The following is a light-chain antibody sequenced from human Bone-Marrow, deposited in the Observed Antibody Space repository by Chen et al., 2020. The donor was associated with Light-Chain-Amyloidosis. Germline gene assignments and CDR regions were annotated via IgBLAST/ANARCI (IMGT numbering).Light chain of an antibody. Sequence: SYVLTQPSSVSPPAGQTATIACGGNNIGSTSVHWYQQTPGQAPLLVVYDDSDRPSGIPERLSGSKSGNTATLTISRVEAGDEADYYCQVWDRSSDRPVFGGGTKLTVL. CDR3: QVWDRSSDRPV. J-gene: IGLJ3*02. CDR2: DDS. V-gene: IGLV3-21*02. CDR1: NIGSTS.